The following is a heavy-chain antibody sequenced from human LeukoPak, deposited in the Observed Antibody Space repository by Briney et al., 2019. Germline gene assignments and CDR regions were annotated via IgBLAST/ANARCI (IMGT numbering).Heavy chain of an antibody. Sequence: GRSLRLSCAASGFTFSSYGMHWVRQAPGKGLEWVAVIWYDGSNKYYADSVKGRFTISRDDSKNTLYLQMNSLRAEDTALYYCARGSCSSTSCPVGGFDPWGQGTLVTVSS. CDR2: IWYDGSNK. CDR3: ARGSCSSTSCPVGGFDP. V-gene: IGHV3-33*01. J-gene: IGHJ5*02. D-gene: IGHD2-2*01. CDR1: GFTFSSYG.